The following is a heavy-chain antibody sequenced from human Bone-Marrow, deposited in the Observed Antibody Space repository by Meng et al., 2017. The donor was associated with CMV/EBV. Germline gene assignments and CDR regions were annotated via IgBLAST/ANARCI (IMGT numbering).Heavy chain of an antibody. CDR2: MNPNSGNT. Sequence: ASVKVSCKTSGGTFSSYSISWVRQAPGQGLEWMGWMNPNSGNTGYAHKCQGRVTMTRNTSINTAYMEVSSLRYEDTAVYYCARVPGFDPWGQGTLVTVSS. V-gene: IGHV1-8*02. CDR3: ARVPGFDP. J-gene: IGHJ5*02. CDR1: GGTFSSYS.